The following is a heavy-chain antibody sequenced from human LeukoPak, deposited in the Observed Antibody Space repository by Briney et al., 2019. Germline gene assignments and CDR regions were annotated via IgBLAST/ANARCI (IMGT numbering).Heavy chain of an antibody. D-gene: IGHD6-13*01. J-gene: IGHJ4*02. Sequence: PGGSLRLSCAAFGFTFSSYAMSWVRQAPGKGLEWVSAISGSGGSTYYADSVKGRFTISRDNSKNTLYLQMNSLRAEDTAVYYCARVPSALAAAGSENNDYWGQGTLVTVSS. CDR1: GFTFSSYA. V-gene: IGHV3-23*01. CDR3: ARVPSALAAAGSENNDY. CDR2: ISGSGGST.